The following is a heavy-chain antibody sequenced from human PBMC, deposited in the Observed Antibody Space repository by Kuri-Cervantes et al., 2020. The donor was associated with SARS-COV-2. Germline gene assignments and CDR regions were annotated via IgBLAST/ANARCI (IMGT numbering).Heavy chain of an antibody. V-gene: IGHV1-2*02. J-gene: IGHJ4*02. CDR1: GYTFTDYY. Sequence: ASVKVSCKASGYTFTDYYMHWVRQAPGQGLEWMGWINPNSGGTNYAQKFQGRVTMTRDTSISTAYMELSRLRSDDTAVYYCARAGYCSSTSRGRGCPFDYWGQGTLVTVSS. CDR2: INPNSGGT. D-gene: IGHD2-2*01. CDR3: ARAGYCSSTSRGRGCPFDY.